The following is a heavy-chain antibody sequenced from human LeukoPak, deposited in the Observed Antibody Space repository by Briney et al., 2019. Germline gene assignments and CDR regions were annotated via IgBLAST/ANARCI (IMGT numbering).Heavy chain of an antibody. D-gene: IGHD6-19*01. CDR3: ATEGTIAVAGSFDY. J-gene: IGHJ4*02. CDR1: GCTLTELS. CDR2: FDPEDGET. Sequence: ASVKVSCKVSGCTLTELSMHWVRQAPGKGLEWMGGFDPEDGETIYAQKFQGRITMTEDTSTDTAYMELSSLRSEDTAVYYCATEGTIAVAGSFDYWGQGTLVTVSS. V-gene: IGHV1-24*01.